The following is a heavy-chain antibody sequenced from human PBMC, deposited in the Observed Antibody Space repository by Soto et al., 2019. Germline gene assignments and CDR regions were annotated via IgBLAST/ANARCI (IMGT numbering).Heavy chain of an antibody. Sequence: QVQLVQSGAEVKKPGPSVKVSCKASGGTFSSYAISWVRQAPGQGLEWMGGIIPIFGTANYAQKFQGRVTITADAXTXXAVVELSSLSSEGTAVYFCACVGRRAAAGTGYFDSCGPGTLVTFSS. V-gene: IGHV1-69*12. CDR3: ACVGRRAAAGTGYFDS. CDR2: IIPIFGTA. D-gene: IGHD6-13*01. J-gene: IGHJ4*02. CDR1: GGTFSSYA.